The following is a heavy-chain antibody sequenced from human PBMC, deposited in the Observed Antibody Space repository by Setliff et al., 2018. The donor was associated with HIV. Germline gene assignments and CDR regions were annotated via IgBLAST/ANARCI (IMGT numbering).Heavy chain of an antibody. CDR2: INNISSTV. V-gene: IGHV3-48*01. D-gene: IGHD6-25*01. CDR1: GFTFSDYS. Sequence: TGGSLRLSWVASGFTFSDYSMNWVRQAPGKGLEWVSYINNISSTVSYADSVKGRFTISRDNAKSSLYLQMNSLRAEDTAVYYCTRTSRAAYWGRGTLVTVSS. J-gene: IGHJ4*02. CDR3: TRTSRAAY.